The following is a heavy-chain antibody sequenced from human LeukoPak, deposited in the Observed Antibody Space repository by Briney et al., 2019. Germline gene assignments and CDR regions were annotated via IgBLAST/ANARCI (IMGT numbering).Heavy chain of an antibody. CDR1: GYSFTVYH. Sequence: ASVTVSCKASGYSFTVYHMHWVRQAPGQGLEWMGWINPNSGGTNYAQKFQGRVTMTRDTSISTGYMELSRLRSDDTAVYYCAVGGTGYNTFDYWSQGTLVTVSS. D-gene: IGHD3/OR15-3a*01. J-gene: IGHJ4*02. CDR2: INPNSGGT. CDR3: AVGGTGYNTFDY. V-gene: IGHV1-2*02.